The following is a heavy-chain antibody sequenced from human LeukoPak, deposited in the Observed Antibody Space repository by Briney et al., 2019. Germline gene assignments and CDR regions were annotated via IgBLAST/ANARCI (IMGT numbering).Heavy chain of an antibody. CDR2: LYYGGST. CDR1: GDSFRDYY. CDR3: ARGRDGYTLDYYYYHYMDV. V-gene: IGHV4-59*01. Sequence: SETLSLTCNVSGDSFRDYYWTWIRQPPGKGLEWIGYLYYGGSTSYNPSLKSRVTFSVDTSKNQFSLKLNSVTAADTAVYYCARGRDGYTLDYYYYHYMDVWGKGTTVTVSS. J-gene: IGHJ6*03. D-gene: IGHD5-24*01.